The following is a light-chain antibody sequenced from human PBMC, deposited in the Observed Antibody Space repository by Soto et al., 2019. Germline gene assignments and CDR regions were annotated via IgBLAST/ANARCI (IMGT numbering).Light chain of an antibody. J-gene: IGLJ2*01. CDR2: DVT. V-gene: IGLV2-14*03. CDR1: NSDVGGYNH. CDR3: SLYTSSSTVA. Sequence: QSVLTQPASVSGSPGQSITISCTGTNSDVGGYNHVSWYRQYPGNAPKLIIYDVTTRPSGVSDRFSGSKSGNTASLTISGLQAEDEADYYCSLYTSSSTVAFGGGTKVTVL.